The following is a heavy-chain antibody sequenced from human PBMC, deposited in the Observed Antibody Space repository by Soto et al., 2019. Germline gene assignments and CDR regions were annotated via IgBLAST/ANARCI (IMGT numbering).Heavy chain of an antibody. J-gene: IGHJ6*02. V-gene: IGHV4-34*01. CDR3: ARAYVDTAMVFYYYGMDV. CDR2: INHSGST. Sequence: SETLSLTCAVYGGSFSGYYWSWIRQPPGKGLEWIGEINHSGSTNYSPSLKSRVTISVDTSKNQFSLKLSSVTAADTAVYYCARAYVDTAMVFYYYGMDVWGQGTTVTVSS. CDR1: GGSFSGYY. D-gene: IGHD5-18*01.